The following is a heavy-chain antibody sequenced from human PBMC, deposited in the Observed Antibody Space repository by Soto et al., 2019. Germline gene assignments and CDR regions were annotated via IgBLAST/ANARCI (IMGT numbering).Heavy chain of an antibody. Sequence: QVQLQESGPGLVKPSGTLSLTCAVSGGSISSSNWWSWVRQPPGKGLEWIGEIYHSGSTNYNPSLKSRFTISVDKSKHQFSLKLSSVTAADTAVYYCARGPLDIVVVPAAIRHDAFDIWGQGTMVTVSS. V-gene: IGHV4-4*02. CDR2: IYHSGST. J-gene: IGHJ3*02. D-gene: IGHD2-2*02. CDR3: ARGPLDIVVVPAAIRHDAFDI. CDR1: GGSISSSNW.